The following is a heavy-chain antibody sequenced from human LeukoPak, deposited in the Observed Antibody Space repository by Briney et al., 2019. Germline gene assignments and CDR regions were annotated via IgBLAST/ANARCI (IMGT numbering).Heavy chain of an antibody. D-gene: IGHD6-13*01. J-gene: IGHJ3*02. CDR3: ARGRSWYGGGDAFDI. CDR2: INPNSGGT. Sequence: ASVKVSCKASGYTFTGYYRHWVQQAPGQELEWMGWINPNSGGTNYAQKFQGWVTMTRDTSISTAYMELSRLRSDDTAVYYCARGRSWYGGGDAFDIWGQGTMVTVSS. CDR1: GYTFTGYY. V-gene: IGHV1-2*04.